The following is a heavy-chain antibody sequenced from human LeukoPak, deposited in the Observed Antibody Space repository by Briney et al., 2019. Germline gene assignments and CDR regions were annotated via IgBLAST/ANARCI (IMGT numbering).Heavy chain of an antibody. CDR3: AKWRDYDILTGYYVSDF. CDR2: ITGSGDTT. Sequence: GASLRLSCAASGFIFRNYAMSWVRQAPGKGLEWVSAITGSGDTTYYADSVKGRFTISRDNSKNTLYVEMNTLRAEDTAVYYCAKWRDYDILTGYYVSDFWGQGTLVTVSS. CDR1: GFIFRNYA. J-gene: IGHJ4*02. D-gene: IGHD3-9*01. V-gene: IGHV3-23*01.